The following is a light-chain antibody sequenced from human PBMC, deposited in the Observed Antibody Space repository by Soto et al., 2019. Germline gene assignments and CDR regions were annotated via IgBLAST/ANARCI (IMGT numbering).Light chain of an antibody. J-gene: IGKJ1*01. V-gene: IGKV3-20*01. CDR3: QQYGDFRWT. CDR2: GAS. CDR1: HWVTKDY. Sequence: IVLTQSPCTLVLSPCDRATLACRACHWVTKDYLGWYQVKPGQPPRRLIYGASSRATGVPDRFSGSGFGTDFTLTISRLEPEDFAVYYCQQYGDFRWTFGRGTKVDIK.